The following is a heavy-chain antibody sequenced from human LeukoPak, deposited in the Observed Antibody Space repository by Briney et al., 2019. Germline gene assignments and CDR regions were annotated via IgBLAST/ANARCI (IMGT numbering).Heavy chain of an antibody. V-gene: IGHV4-34*01. D-gene: IGHD2-15*01. Sequence: PSETLSLTCAVYGGSFSGYYWSWIRQPPGKGLEWIGEINHSGSTNYNPSLKSRVTISVDTSKNQFSLKLSSVTAADTAVYYCARSVEGCCSGGSCYSYSYYMDVWGKGTTVTVSS. CDR1: GGSFSGYY. CDR2: INHSGST. CDR3: ARSVEGCCSGGSCYSYSYYMDV. J-gene: IGHJ6*03.